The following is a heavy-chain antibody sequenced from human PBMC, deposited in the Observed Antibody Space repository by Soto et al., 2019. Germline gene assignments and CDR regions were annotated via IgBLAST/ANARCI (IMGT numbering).Heavy chain of an antibody. V-gene: IGHV1-69*01. CDR1: GGTFNKFA. CDR2: IIPVFRSA. D-gene: IGHD2-21*02. J-gene: IGHJ6*02. CDR3: ARRYCASDNCPLFYYFVDL. Sequence: VQLVQSGAEVKKTGSSVKVSCKASGGTFNKFAFSWVRQAPGQGFEWMGGIIPVFRSANYAQRFRGRTTITADESTSTVYLYLNDLRSDDTAVYYCARRYCASDNCPLFYYFVDLWGLGTTVTVSS.